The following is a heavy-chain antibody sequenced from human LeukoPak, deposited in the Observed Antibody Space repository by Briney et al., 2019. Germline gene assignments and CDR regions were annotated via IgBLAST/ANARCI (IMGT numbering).Heavy chain of an antibody. D-gene: IGHD4-23*01. Sequence: SETLSLTCAVYGGSFSGYYWSWIRQPPGKGLEWIGSIYYSGSTYYNPSLKSRVTISVDTSKNQFSLKLSSVTAADTAVYYCAGGEGIGGVYGGKRNWYFDLWGRGTLVTVSS. CDR3: AGGEGIGGVYGGKRNWYFDL. CDR2: IYYSGST. J-gene: IGHJ2*01. V-gene: IGHV4-34*01. CDR1: GGSFSGYY.